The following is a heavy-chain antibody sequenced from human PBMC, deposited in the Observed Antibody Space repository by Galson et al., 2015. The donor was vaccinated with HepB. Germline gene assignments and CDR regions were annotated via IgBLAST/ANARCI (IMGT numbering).Heavy chain of an antibody. CDR1: GYTFTSYG. Sequence: SVKVSCKASGYTFTSYGISWVRQAPGQGLEWMGWISAYNGNTNYAQKLQGRVTMTTDTSTSTAYMELRSLRSDDTAVYYCARAVLWFGESAQLNWFDPWGQGTLVTVSS. CDR2: ISAYNGNT. J-gene: IGHJ5*02. D-gene: IGHD3-10*01. V-gene: IGHV1-18*01. CDR3: ARAVLWFGESAQLNWFDP.